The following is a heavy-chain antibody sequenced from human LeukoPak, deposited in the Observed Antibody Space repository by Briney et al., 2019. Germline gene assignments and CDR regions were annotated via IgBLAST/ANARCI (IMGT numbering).Heavy chain of an antibody. CDR3: ARGHYDVLAASYKWTPDY. Sequence: GGSLRLSCAASGFTFNTFKMNWVRQAPGKGLEWVSSTTSGGDYIYYADSVKGRFTTSRDNAKNSLSLQLNSLRVEDTAVYYCARGHYDVLAASYKWTPDYWGQGTLVTVSS. CDR1: GFTFNTFK. D-gene: IGHD3-9*01. CDR2: TTSGGDYI. J-gene: IGHJ4*02. V-gene: IGHV3-21*06.